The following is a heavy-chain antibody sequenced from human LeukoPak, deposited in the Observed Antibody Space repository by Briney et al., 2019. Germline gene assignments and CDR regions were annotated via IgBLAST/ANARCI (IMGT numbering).Heavy chain of an antibody. CDR2: ISYDGSNK. Sequence: GGSLRLSCAASGFTFSSYGMHWVRQAPGKGLEWVAVISYDGSNKYYADSVKGRFTISRDNSKNTLYLQMNSLRAEDTAVYYCAKGRGLSYDYGVDYWGQGTLVTVSS. V-gene: IGHV3-30*18. CDR1: GFTFSSYG. D-gene: IGHD4-17*01. J-gene: IGHJ4*02. CDR3: AKGRGLSYDYGVDY.